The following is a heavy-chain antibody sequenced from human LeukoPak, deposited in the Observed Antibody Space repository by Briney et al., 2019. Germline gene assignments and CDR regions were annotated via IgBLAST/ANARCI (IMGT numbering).Heavy chain of an antibody. J-gene: IGHJ6*03. CDR3: ARHAVSQLLNLWFGELKYYYYYMDV. V-gene: IGHV4-39*01. CDR1: GGSISSSSYY. CDR2: INHSGST. Sequence: SETLSLTCTVSGGSISSSSYYWGWIRQPPGKGLEWIGEINHSGSTYYNPSLKSRVTISVDTSKNQFSLKLSSVTAADTAVYYCARHAVSQLLNLWFGELKYYYYYMDVWGKGTTVTISS. D-gene: IGHD3-10*01.